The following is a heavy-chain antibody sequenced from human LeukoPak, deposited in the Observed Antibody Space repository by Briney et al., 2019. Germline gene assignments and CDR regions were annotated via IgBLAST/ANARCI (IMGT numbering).Heavy chain of an antibody. D-gene: IGHD6-6*01. V-gene: IGHV3-66*01. J-gene: IGHJ4*02. CDR2: IYSDDTT. CDR1: GFIVSSNY. Sequence: QPGGSLRLSCAASGFIVSSNYMTWVRQAPGKGLEWVSVIYSDDTTYYADSVKGRFTISRDNSKNTLYLQMNSLRAEDTAVYYCARGIAEIGSFYFDYWGQETLVTVSS. CDR3: ARGIAEIGSFYFDY.